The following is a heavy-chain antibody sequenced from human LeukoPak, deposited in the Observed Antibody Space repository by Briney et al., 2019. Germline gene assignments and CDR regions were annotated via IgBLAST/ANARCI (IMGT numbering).Heavy chain of an antibody. Sequence: ASVKVSCKASGYTFSAYYIQWVRQAPGQGLEWMGWINPNSGGTNYAQKFQGWVTMTTDTSTSTAYMELRRLRSDDTAVYYCARFASVAHFDNWGQGTLVTVSS. CDR1: GYTFSAYY. J-gene: IGHJ4*02. D-gene: IGHD5-12*01. CDR3: ARFASVAHFDN. CDR2: INPNSGGT. V-gene: IGHV1-2*04.